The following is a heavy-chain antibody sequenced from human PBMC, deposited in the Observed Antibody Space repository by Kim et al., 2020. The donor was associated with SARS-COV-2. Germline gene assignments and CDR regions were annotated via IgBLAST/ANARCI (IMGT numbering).Heavy chain of an antibody. V-gene: IGHV4-34*01. CDR2: INHSGST. CDR1: GGSFSGYY. J-gene: IGHJ4*02. D-gene: IGHD6-6*01. CDR3: ARGLSIAARPAGY. Sequence: SETLSLTCAVYGGSFSGYYWSWIRQPPGKGLEWIGEINHSGSTNYNPSLKSRVTISVDTSKNQFSLKLSSVTAADTAVYYCARGLSIAARPAGYWGQGTLVTVSS.